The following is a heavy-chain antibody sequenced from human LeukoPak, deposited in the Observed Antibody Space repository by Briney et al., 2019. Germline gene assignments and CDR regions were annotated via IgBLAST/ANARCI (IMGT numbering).Heavy chain of an antibody. D-gene: IGHD3-22*01. V-gene: IGHV4-39*01. CDR3: ARRSGEYYYDESFDY. CDR2: IYYSGST. Sequence: PSETLSLTYTVSGGSISSSSYYWGWIRQPPGKGLERIGSIYYSGSTYYNPSLKRRVTISVDTSKNQFSLKLSSVTAADTAVYYCARRSGEYYYDESFDYWGQGTLVTVSS. J-gene: IGHJ4*02. CDR1: GGSISSSSYY.